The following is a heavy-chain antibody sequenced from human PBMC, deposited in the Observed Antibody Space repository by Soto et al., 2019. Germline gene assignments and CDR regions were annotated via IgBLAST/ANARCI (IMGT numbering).Heavy chain of an antibody. CDR3: ARDSGRQWLILDY. J-gene: IGHJ4*02. CDR1: EFTSGALW. V-gene: IGHV3-7*01. CDR2: IKEDGSEK. D-gene: IGHD6-19*01. Sequence: RLPSTASEFTSGALWMNWIRQAPGKGLEWVANIKEDGSEKQYVDSVKGRFTISRDNAKNLVYLQMNSLRVEDTALYYCARDSGRQWLILDYWGQGTLVTVSS.